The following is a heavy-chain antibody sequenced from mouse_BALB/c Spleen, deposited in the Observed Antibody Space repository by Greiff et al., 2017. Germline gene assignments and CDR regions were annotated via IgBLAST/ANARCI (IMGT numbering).Heavy chain of an antibody. Sequence: QVQLQQSGAELARPGASVKLSCKASGYTFTSYWMQWVKQRPGQGLEWIGAIYPGDGDTRYTQKFKGKATLTADKSSSTAYMQLSSLASEDSAVYYCARSEGLRAWFAYWGQGTLVTVSA. V-gene: IGHV1-87*01. D-gene: IGHD2-2*01. J-gene: IGHJ3*01. CDR1: GYTFTSYW. CDR3: ARSEGLRAWFAY. CDR2: IYPGDGDT.